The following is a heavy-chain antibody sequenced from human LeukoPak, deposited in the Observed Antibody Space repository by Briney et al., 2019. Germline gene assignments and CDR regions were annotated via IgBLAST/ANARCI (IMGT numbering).Heavy chain of an antibody. CDR1: GFTFSSYA. V-gene: IGHV3-23*01. Sequence: GGSLRLSCAASGFTFSSYAMSWVRQAPGKGLEWVSAISGSGGSTYYADSVKGRFTISRDNSNLTLYLQMNSLRAEHTAVYYCAKPLGLSGWYYFDYWGQGPLVTVSS. CDR2: ISGSGGST. J-gene: IGHJ4*02. D-gene: IGHD6-19*01. CDR3: AKPLGLSGWYYFDY.